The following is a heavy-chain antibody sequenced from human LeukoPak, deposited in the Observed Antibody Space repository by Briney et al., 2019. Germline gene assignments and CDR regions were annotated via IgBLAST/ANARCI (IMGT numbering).Heavy chain of an antibody. J-gene: IGHJ6*03. CDR3: AREFRTLFPGWRDYYYMDV. D-gene: IGHD1-14*01. CDR2: ISSSGSTI. V-gene: IGHV3-11*01. CDR1: GFTFSDYY. Sequence: GGSLRLSCAASGFTFSDYYMSWIRQAPGKGLEWVSYISSSGSTIYYADSVKGRFTISRDNAKNSLCLQMNSLRAEDTAVYYCAREFRTLFPGWRDYYYMDVWGKGTTVTVSS.